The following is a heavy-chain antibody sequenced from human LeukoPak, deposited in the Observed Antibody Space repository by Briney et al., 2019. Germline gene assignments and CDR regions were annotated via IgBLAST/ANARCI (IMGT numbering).Heavy chain of an antibody. J-gene: IGHJ4*02. CDR2: IIPIFGTA. D-gene: IGHD1-26*01. CDR3: ARGRWELLVLDY. CDR1: GGTFSSYA. Sequence: GASVKVSCKASGGTFSSYAISWVRQAPGQGLEWMGGIIPIFGTANYAQKFQGRVTITTDESTSTAYMELSSLRSEDTAVYYCARGRWELLVLDYWGQGTLVTVSS. V-gene: IGHV1-69*05.